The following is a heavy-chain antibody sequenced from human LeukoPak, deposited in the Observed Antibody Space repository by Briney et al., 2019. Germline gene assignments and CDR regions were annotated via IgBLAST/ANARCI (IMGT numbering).Heavy chain of an antibody. D-gene: IGHD4-17*01. Sequence: SGPTLVNPTPTLTLTCTFSGFSLSTSGVGVGSIRQPQGKALGWPALISWLDNKLYSPCLKSRLTITKDTSTNPAALTMTNMGSVDTATYYWAHSNDGDYSFDYWGQGTLVTVSS. V-gene: IGHV2-5*01. CDR3: AHSNDGDYSFDY. J-gene: IGHJ4*02. CDR1: GFSLSTSGVG. CDR2: ISWLDNK.